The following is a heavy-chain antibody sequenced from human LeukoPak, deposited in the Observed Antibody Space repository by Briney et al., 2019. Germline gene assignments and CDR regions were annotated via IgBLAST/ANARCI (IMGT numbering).Heavy chain of an antibody. CDR3: ARYTDYGDDSWFDP. CDR1: GYTLTGYY. J-gene: IGHJ5*02. V-gene: IGHV1-2*06. CDR2: IDPNSGDT. Sequence: ASVKVSCKASGYTLTGYYMHWGRQAPGQGLEWMGRIDPNSGDTNSAQKFQGSVTMTGDTSISTAYLDLSSLRSEDTAVYYCARYTDYGDDSWFDPWGEGTLVTVSS. D-gene: IGHD4-17*01.